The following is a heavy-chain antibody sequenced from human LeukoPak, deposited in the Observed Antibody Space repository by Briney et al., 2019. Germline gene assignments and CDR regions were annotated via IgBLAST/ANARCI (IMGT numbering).Heavy chain of an antibody. CDR3: ARDRGPINWSRGWFDP. CDR1: GYTFTGYY. Sequence: GASVKVSCKASGYTFTGYYMHWVRQAPGQGLEWMGWINPNSGGTNYAQKFQGRVTMTRDTSISTAYMELSSLRSEDTAVYYCARDRGPINWSRGWFDPWGQGTLVTVSS. CDR2: INPNSGGT. J-gene: IGHJ5*02. D-gene: IGHD1-20*01. V-gene: IGHV1-2*02.